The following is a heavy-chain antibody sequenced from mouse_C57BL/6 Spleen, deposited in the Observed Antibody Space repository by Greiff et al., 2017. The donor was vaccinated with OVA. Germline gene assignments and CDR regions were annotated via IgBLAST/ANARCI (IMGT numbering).Heavy chain of an antibody. J-gene: IGHJ2*01. CDR3: ARHPHYYGSSWDCFDY. Sequence: EVKLVESGGDLVKPGGSLKLSCAASGFTFSSYGMSWVRQTPDKRLEWVATISSGGSYPYYPDSVKGRFTLSRDTAKNTLYLQMSSLKSEDTAMYYCARHPHYYGSSWDCFDYWGQGTTLTVSS. CDR1: GFTFSSYG. V-gene: IGHV5-6*01. D-gene: IGHD1-1*01. CDR2: ISSGGSYP.